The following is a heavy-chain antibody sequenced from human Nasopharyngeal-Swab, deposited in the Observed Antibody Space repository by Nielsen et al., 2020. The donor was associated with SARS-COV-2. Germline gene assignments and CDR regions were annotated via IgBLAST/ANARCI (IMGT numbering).Heavy chain of an antibody. V-gene: IGHV3-33*01. CDR3: ARDLGATLDV. J-gene: IGHJ4*02. Sequence: GESLKISCAASGFTYSSYGMHWVRQAPGKGLEWVAVIWYDGSNKYYADSVKGRFTISRDNSKNTLYLQMNSLRAEDTAVYYCARDLGATLDVWGQGTLVTVSS. CDR1: GFTYSSYG. CDR2: IWYDGSNK. D-gene: IGHD1-26*01.